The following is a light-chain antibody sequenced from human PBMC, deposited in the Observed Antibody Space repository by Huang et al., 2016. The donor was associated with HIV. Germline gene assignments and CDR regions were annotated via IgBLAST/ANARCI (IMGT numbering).Light chain of an antibody. J-gene: IGKJ4*01. Sequence: EIVLTQSPGTLSLSPGERATLSCRATQSVGNNYLAWYQKRPVQAPRLLISGASSRATGIPERFSGRGSETDFTLTISRLEPEDFAVYYCQQYAVSPPTFGGGTKVEI. CDR2: GAS. V-gene: IGKV3-20*01. CDR1: QSVGNNY. CDR3: QQYAVSPPT.